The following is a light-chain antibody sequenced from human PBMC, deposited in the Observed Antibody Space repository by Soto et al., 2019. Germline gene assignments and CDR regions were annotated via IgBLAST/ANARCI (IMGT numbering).Light chain of an antibody. CDR3: QHYNSYSEA. CDR2: KAS. Sequence: DIQVTQSPSTLYASVGDRVTITCRASQSISSWLAWYQQKPGKAPKLLIYKASTLKSGVPSRFSGSGSGAEFTPTVSSLQPDDFATYYCQHYNSYSEAFGQGTKVDIK. V-gene: IGKV1-5*03. CDR1: QSISSW. J-gene: IGKJ1*01.